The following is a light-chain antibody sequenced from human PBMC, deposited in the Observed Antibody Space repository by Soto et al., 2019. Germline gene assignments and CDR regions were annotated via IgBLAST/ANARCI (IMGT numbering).Light chain of an antibody. V-gene: IGKV3-15*01. J-gene: IGKJ1*01. CDR2: GAS. Sequence: EIVMTQSQATLSVSPGERATLYCRASQSVSSKLACSQQRPGQAPRLLISGASTRSTGIPAMCSGSGSGREFTLTINSLQSLDLAVFYGLQYNNRPQTFRQGTNVHIK. CDR1: QSVSSK. CDR3: LQYNNRPQT.